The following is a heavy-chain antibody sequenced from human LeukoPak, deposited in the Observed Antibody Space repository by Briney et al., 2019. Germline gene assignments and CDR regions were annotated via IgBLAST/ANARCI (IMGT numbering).Heavy chain of an antibody. J-gene: IGHJ4*02. V-gene: IGHV3-7*03. Sequence: PGGSLRLSCVASGFTFGKYWMSWVRQAPGKGLEWVANIKLDGSEKNYVDSVKGRFTISRDNAKNSLYLQMNSLRAEDTAVYYCARESGYSYEFDYWGQGTLVTVSS. CDR1: GFTFGKYW. CDR2: IKLDGSEK. D-gene: IGHD5-18*01. CDR3: ARESGYSYEFDY.